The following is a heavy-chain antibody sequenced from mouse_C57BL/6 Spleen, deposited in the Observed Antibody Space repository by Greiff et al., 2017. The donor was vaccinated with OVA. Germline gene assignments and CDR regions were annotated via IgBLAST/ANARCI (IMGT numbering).Heavy chain of an antibody. Sequence: QVQLQQPGAELVRPGSSVKLSCKASGYAFSSSWMNWVKQRPGKGLEWIGRIYPGDGDTNYNGKFKGKATLTADKSSSTAYMQLSSLTSEDSAVYFCARVDSSGPYAMDYWGQGTSVTVSS. V-gene: IGHV1-82*01. CDR3: ARVDSSGPYAMDY. CDR1: GYAFSSSW. D-gene: IGHD3-2*02. CDR2: IYPGDGDT. J-gene: IGHJ4*01.